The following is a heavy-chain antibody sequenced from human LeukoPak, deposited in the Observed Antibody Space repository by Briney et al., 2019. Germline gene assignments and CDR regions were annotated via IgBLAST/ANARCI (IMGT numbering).Heavy chain of an antibody. V-gene: IGHV5-51*01. CDR2: IYPGDSDT. CDR3: ARIRGSYYQEADNWFDP. J-gene: IGHJ5*02. D-gene: IGHD3-10*01. Sequence: GESLKISCKGSGYSFTSYWIGWVRQMPGKGLEWMGIIYPGDSDTRYNPSFQGQVTISADKSISTAYLQWSSLKASDTAMYYCARIRGSYYQEADNWFDPWGQGTLVTVSS. CDR1: GYSFTSYW.